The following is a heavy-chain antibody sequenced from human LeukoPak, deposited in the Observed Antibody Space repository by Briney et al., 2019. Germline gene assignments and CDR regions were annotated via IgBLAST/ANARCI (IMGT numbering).Heavy chain of an antibody. Sequence: PSETLSLTCTVPGGPISSSSYYCGWIRQPPGNWLEWLGSIYYSGSTYYNPSLKSRVTISVDTSKNQFSLRLSSVTAADTAVYYCARLWVMVRGVIDYWGQGTLVTVSS. CDR2: IYYSGST. CDR1: GGPISSSSYY. V-gene: IGHV4-39*01. CDR3: ARLWVMVRGVIDY. D-gene: IGHD3-10*01. J-gene: IGHJ4*02.